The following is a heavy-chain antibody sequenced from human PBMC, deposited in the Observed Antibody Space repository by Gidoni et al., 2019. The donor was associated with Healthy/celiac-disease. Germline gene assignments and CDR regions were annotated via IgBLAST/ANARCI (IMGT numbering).Heavy chain of an antibody. CDR2: ISSSSSTI. CDR3: ARETTRRAPFYYYYMDV. D-gene: IGHD4-4*01. Sequence: EVQLVESGGGLVQPRGSLRLSCAASGFPFSTSSMNWVRPAPGKGLEWVSYISSSSSTIYYADSVKGRFTISRDNAKNSLYLQMNSLRDEDTAVYYCARETTRRAPFYYYYMDVWGKGTTVTVSS. CDR1: GFPFSTSS. V-gene: IGHV3-48*02. J-gene: IGHJ6*03.